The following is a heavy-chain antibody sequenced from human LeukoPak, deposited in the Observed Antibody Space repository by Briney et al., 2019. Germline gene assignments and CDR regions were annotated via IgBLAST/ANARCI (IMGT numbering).Heavy chain of an antibody. CDR1: GGSISSGSYY. CDR2: IYTSVST. V-gene: IGHV4-61*02. Sequence: SETLSLTCTVSGGSISSGSYYWSWIRQPAGKGLEWIGRIYTSVSTNYNPSLKSRVTISVDTSKNPVSLKLSSVTAADTAVYYCARAGHCSSTSCSPYYYYYMDVWGKGTTVTISS. J-gene: IGHJ6*03. D-gene: IGHD2-2*01. CDR3: ARAGHCSSTSCSPYYYYYMDV.